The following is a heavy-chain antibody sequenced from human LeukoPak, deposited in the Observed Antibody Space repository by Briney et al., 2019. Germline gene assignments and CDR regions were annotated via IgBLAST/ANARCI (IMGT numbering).Heavy chain of an antibody. J-gene: IGHJ6*02. D-gene: IGHD3-10*02. V-gene: IGHV5-51*01. CDR1: GYSFTSYW. Sequence: GESLKISCKGSGYSFTSYWIGWVRHMPRKGRERMGIIFPGDSDTRYSPAFQGQVTISADKSISTAYLQWSSLKASDTAMYYCARCSEPYYYYGMDVWGQGTTVTVSS. CDR3: ARCSEPYYYYGMDV. CDR2: IFPGDSDT.